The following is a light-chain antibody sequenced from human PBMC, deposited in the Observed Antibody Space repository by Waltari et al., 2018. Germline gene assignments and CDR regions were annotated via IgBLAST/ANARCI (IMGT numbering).Light chain of an antibody. CDR1: QSISIW. Sequence: DIQMTQSPSTLSASVGDRVSITCRASQSISIWLAWYQQRSGKAPKLLISKSSSLESGVPSRFSGSGSETEFTLTITNLHPDDFATYYCQHYDNYPVAFGQGTKLEIK. V-gene: IGKV1-5*03. CDR2: KSS. CDR3: QHYDNYPVA. J-gene: IGKJ2*01.